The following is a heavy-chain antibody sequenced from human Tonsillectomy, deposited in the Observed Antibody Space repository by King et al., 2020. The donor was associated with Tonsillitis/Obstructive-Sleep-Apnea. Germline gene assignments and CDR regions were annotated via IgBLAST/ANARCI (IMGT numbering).Heavy chain of an antibody. CDR1: GFTFSSYG. J-gene: IGHJ6*02. D-gene: IGHD5-12*01. CDR3: AKDLDAAISVGMDV. CDR2: ISYDGSNK. Sequence: VQLVESGGGVVQPGRSLRLSCAASGFTFSSYGMHWVRQAPGKGLEWVAVISYDGSNKYYADSVKGRFTISRDNSKNTLYLQMNSLRAEDTAVYYCAKDLDAAISVGMDVWGQGTTVTVSS. V-gene: IGHV3-30*18.